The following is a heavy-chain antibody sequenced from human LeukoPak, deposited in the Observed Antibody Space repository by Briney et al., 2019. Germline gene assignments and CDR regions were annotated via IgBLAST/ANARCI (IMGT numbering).Heavy chain of an antibody. Sequence: MTSETLSLTCTVSGGSISSRSYYWGWIRQPPGKGLEWIGNIYYSGSTYYNPSLKSRVTMSVDTSKNQFSLKLSSVTAADTAVYYCARHGFSNISSRGYFDNWGQGTLVTVSS. CDR3: ARHGFSNISSRGYFDN. CDR2: IYYSGST. J-gene: IGHJ4*02. CDR1: GGSISSRSYY. D-gene: IGHD2/OR15-2a*01. V-gene: IGHV4-39*01.